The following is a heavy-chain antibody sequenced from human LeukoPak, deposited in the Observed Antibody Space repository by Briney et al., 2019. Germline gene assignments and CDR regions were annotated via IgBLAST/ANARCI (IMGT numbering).Heavy chain of an antibody. CDR1: GFSFSTYA. J-gene: IGHJ4*02. D-gene: IGHD5-18*01. V-gene: IGHV3-23*01. CDR3: AKEDRGYTYGFDY. CDR2: MSGSSDST. Sequence: GGSLRLSCVASGFSFSTYAMSWVRQVPGKGLEWVSAMSGSSDSTDYADSVKGRFTISSDKSKNTLYLQMSSLRAEDTAVHYCAKEDRGYTYGFDYWGQGTLVTVSS.